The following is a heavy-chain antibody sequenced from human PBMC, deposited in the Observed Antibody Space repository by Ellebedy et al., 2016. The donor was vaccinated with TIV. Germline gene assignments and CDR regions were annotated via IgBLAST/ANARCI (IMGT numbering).Heavy chain of an antibody. CDR3: AREGAYGDYSPGQYGMDV. V-gene: IGHV3-7*03. Sequence: GGSLRLSCGSSGFSFRSYWMSWVRQAPGKGLEWVANMRQDGGDKYYVDSVKGRFTISRDNAKNSLYLQMNSLRVEDTAVYYCAREGAYGDYSPGQYGMDVWGQGTTVTVS. D-gene: IGHD4-17*01. CDR1: GFSFRSYW. J-gene: IGHJ6*02. CDR2: MRQDGGDK.